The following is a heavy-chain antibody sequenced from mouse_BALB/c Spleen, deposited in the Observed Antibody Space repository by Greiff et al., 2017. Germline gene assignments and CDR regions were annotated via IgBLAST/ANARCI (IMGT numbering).Heavy chain of an antibody. V-gene: IGHV1S22*01. Sequence: LQQPGSELVRPGASVKLSCKASGYTFTSYWMHWVKQRHGQGLEWIGNIYPGSGSTNYDEKFKSKGTLTVDTSSSTAYMHLSSLTSDDSAVYYCTRYGNWYFDVWGAGTTVTVSS. CDR1: GYTFTSYW. CDR2: IYPGSGST. J-gene: IGHJ1*01. CDR3: TRYGNWYFDV. D-gene: IGHD1-1*01.